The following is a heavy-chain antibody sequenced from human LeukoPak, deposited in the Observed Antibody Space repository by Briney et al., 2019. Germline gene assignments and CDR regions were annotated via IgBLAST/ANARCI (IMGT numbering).Heavy chain of an antibody. CDR2: ISISSTYI. CDR1: GFTFSSYS. D-gene: IGHD3-22*01. J-gene: IGHJ4*02. CDR3: AREPSTGLNLASSGYADY. Sequence: PGGSLRLSCAAAGFTFSSYSMNWVRHAPGKGLEWVSSISISSTYIYYADSVKGRFTISRDNANNCLSLQLNSLRAEDTAIYYCAREPSTGLNLASSGYADYWGQGTLVTVSS. V-gene: IGHV3-21*01.